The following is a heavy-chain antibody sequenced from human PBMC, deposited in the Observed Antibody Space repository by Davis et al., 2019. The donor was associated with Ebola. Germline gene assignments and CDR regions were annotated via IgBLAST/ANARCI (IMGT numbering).Heavy chain of an antibody. CDR2: ISGSGGST. Sequence: GESLKISCAASGFTFSSYAMSWVRQAPGKGLEWVSAISGSGGSTYYADSVKGRFTISRDNSKNTLYLQMNSLRAEDTAVYYCAKDRWGITMIVVVINDAFDIWGQGTMVTVSS. CDR1: GFTFSSYA. D-gene: IGHD3-22*01. J-gene: IGHJ3*02. CDR3: AKDRWGITMIVVVINDAFDI. V-gene: IGHV3-23*01.